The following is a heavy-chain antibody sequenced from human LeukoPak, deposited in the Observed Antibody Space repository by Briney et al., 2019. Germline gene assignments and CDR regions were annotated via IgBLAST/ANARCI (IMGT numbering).Heavy chain of an antibody. V-gene: IGHV2-5*02. Sequence: SGPTLVKPTQTLTLTCTFSEFALTTSGVGVGWIRQPPGKALEWLALIYWDDDKRYSPSLKSRLTITKDTSKNQVVLTMTNMDPVDTATYYCARITIFEQIFDYWGQGTLVTVSS. CDR1: EFALTTSGVG. D-gene: IGHD3-9*01. J-gene: IGHJ4*02. CDR3: ARITIFEQIFDY. CDR2: IYWDDDK.